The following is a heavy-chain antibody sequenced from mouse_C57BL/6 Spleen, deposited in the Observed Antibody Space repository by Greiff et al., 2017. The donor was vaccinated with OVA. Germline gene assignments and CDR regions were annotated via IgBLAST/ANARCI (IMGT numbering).Heavy chain of an antibody. Sequence: VQLQQSGPELVKPGASVKISCKASGYTFTSYWMHWVKQRPGQGLEWIGNINPSNGGTNYNEKFKSKATLTVDKSSSTAYMQLSSLTSEDSAVYYCATPFTTVVATDYWGQGTTLTVSS. CDR3: ATPFTTVVATDY. CDR1: GYTFTSYW. V-gene: IGHV1-53*01. J-gene: IGHJ2*01. CDR2: INPSNGGT. D-gene: IGHD1-1*01.